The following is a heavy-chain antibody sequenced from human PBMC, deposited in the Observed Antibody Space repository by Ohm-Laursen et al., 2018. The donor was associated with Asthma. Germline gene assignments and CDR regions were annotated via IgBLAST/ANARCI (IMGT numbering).Heavy chain of an antibody. CDR2: ISYDGSNK. CDR3: AREDERTEPLDY. V-gene: IGHV3-30-3*01. CDR1: GFTFSCYA. Sequence: LRLSCAASGFTFSCYAMHWVRQAPGKGLEWVAVISYDGSNKYYADSVKGRFTISRDNSKNTLYLQMNSLRAEDTAVYYCAREDERTEPLDYWGQGTLVTVSS. J-gene: IGHJ4*02.